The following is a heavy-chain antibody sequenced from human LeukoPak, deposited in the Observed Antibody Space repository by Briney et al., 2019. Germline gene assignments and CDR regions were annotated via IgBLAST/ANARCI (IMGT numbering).Heavy chain of an antibody. CDR3: ARSPYYYGSGSYRHNDY. CDR2: ISSSGGTI. Sequence: GGSLRLSCAASGFTFSTYAMSWVRQAPGKGLEWVSYISSSGGTIYYADSVKGRFTISRDNAKNSLYLQMNSLRAEDTAVYYCARSPYYYGSGSYRHNDYWGQGTLVTVSS. J-gene: IGHJ4*02. D-gene: IGHD3-10*01. CDR1: GFTFSTYA. V-gene: IGHV3-48*03.